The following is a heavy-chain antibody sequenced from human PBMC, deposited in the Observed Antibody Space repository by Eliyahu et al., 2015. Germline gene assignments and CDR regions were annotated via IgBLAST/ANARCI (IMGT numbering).Heavy chain of an antibody. CDR2: ISDSSSST. D-gene: IGHD2-8*01. J-gene: IGHJ4*02. CDR3: TRTLNGQYDFDY. V-gene: IGHV3-11*05. CDR1: GFTFSYYY. Sequence: QVQLVESGGGLVKPGGSLXLSCAASGFTFSYYYMSWIRQAPGKGLEWISYISDSSSSTNYADSVKGRFTISRDNTKNSVYLQMNSLRAEDTAVYYCTRTLNGQYDFDYWGQGTLVTVSS.